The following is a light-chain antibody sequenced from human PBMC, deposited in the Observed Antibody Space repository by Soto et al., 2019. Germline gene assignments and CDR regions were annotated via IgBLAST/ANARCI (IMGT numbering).Light chain of an antibody. V-gene: IGKV3-11*01. CDR3: QQRSNWPL. J-gene: IGKJ5*01. Sequence: EIVWTQSPATLSLSPGERATLSCRASQSVSSYLAWYQQKPGQAPRLLIYDASNRATGIPARFSGSGSGTDFTLTISSLEPEDFAVYYCQQRSNWPLFGQGTRLEIK. CDR2: DAS. CDR1: QSVSSY.